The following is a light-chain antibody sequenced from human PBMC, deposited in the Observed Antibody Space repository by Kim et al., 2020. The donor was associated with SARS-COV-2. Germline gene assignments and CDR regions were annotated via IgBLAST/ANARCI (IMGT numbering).Light chain of an antibody. CDR2: AAS. V-gene: IGKV1-27*01. Sequence: ASVGDRVAITSRASQDIANSLAWYQQKPGTVPKLLIYAASTLQSEVPSRFSGSGSGTEFTLTIGSLQTEDVATYYCQKYNTAPWTFGPGTKVDIK. J-gene: IGKJ1*01. CDR1: QDIANS. CDR3: QKYNTAPWT.